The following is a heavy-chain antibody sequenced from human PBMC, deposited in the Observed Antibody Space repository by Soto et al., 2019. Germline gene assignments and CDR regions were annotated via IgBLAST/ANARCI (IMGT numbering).Heavy chain of an antibody. D-gene: IGHD2-15*01. Sequence: ASVKVSCKASGYTFTGYYMHWVRQAPGQGLEWMGWINPNSGGTNYAQKFQGWVTMTRDTSISTAYMELSRLRSDDTAVYYCAREEGGYCSGGSCSTGEYTDAFDIWGQGTMVTVSS. V-gene: IGHV1-2*04. CDR3: AREEGGYCSGGSCSTGEYTDAFDI. J-gene: IGHJ3*02. CDR1: GYTFTGYY. CDR2: INPNSGGT.